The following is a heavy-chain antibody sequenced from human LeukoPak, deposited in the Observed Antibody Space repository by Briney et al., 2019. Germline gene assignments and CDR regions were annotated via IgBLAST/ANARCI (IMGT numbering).Heavy chain of an antibody. CDR3: TSPGYYDNSGDFDY. D-gene: IGHD3-22*01. Sequence: PGGSLRLSCAASGFTFSGSAMHWVRQASGKGLEWVGRIRSKANSYATAYAASVKGRFTISRDDSKNTAYLQMNSLKTEDTAVYYCTSPGYYDNSGDFDYWGQRTLVTVSS. CDR1: GFTFSGSA. CDR2: IRSKANSYAT. V-gene: IGHV3-73*01. J-gene: IGHJ4*02.